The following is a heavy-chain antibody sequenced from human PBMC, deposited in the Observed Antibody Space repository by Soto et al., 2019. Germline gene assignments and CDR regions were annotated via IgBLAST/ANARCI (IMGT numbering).Heavy chain of an antibody. CDR2: IYYSGST. D-gene: IGHD4-17*01. V-gene: IGHV4-59*12. CDR3: ARVRADYGDKNYYYYMDV. CDR1: GGSISSYY. Sequence: ASETLSLTCTVSGGSISSYYWSWIRQPPGKGLEWIGYIYYSGSTNYNPSLKSRVTISVDTSKNQLSLKLSSVTAADTAVYYCARVRADYGDKNYYYYMDVWGKGTTVTVSS. J-gene: IGHJ6*03.